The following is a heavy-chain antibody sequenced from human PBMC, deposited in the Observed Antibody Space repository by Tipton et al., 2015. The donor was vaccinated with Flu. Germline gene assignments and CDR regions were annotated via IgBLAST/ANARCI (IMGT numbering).Heavy chain of an antibody. J-gene: IGHJ3*02. CDR2: ISWNSGSI. CDR1: GFTFDDYA. V-gene: IGHV3-9*01. CDR3: AKGLGFPGIRGYSYGYDAFDI. Sequence: SLRLSCAASGFTFDDYAMHWVRQAPGKGLEWVSGISWNSGSIGYADSVKGRFTISRDNAKNSLYLQMNSLRAEDTALYYCAKGLGFPGIRGYSYGYDAFDIWGQGTMVTVSS. D-gene: IGHD5-18*01.